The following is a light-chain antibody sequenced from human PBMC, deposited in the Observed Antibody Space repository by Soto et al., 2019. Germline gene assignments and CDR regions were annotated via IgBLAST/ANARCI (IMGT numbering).Light chain of an antibody. V-gene: IGKV3-20*01. CDR3: QQYNNWLIT. CDR2: GAS. J-gene: IGKJ5*01. CDR1: QSVSSNY. Sequence: EIVLTQSPGTLSLSPWERATLSCRASQSVSSNYLAWYQQKPGQAPRLLIYGASSRATGIPDRFSGSGSGTKFTLTISSLQSEDFAVYYCQQYNNWLITFGQGTRLEIK.